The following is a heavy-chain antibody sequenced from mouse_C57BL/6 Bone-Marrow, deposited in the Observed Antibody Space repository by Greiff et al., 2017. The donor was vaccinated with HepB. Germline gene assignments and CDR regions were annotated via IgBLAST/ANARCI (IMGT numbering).Heavy chain of an antibody. V-gene: IGHV10-1*01. CDR3: VRLLWGYDAAMDY. Sequence: EVQWVESGGGLVQPKGSLKLSCAASGFSFNTYAMNWVRQAPGKGLEWVARIRSKSNNYATYYADSVKDRFTISRDDSESMLYLQMNNLKTEDTAMYYCVRLLWGYDAAMDYWGQGTSVTVSS. CDR2: IRSKSNNYAT. CDR1: GFSFNTYA. D-gene: IGHD2-2*01. J-gene: IGHJ4*01.